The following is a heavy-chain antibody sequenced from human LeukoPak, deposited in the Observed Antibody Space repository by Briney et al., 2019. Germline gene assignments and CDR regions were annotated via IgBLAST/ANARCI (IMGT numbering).Heavy chain of an antibody. CDR2: IFYSGSL. V-gene: IGHV4-59*11. CDR3: ARGGGYSGSSFDY. CDR1: GASISSHY. J-gene: IGHJ4*02. Sequence: SETLSLTCTVSGASISSHYWSWSRQPPGKGLEWIGYIFYSGSLNYNPSLKSRVAISVDTSKDQFSLRLTSVTAADTAVYFCARGGGYSGSSFDYWGQGTLVTVSS. D-gene: IGHD1-26*01.